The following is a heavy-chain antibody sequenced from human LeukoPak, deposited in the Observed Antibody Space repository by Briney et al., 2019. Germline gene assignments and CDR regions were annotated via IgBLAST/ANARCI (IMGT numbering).Heavy chain of an antibody. CDR1: GFTFSSYA. CDR2: ISYDGSNK. D-gene: IGHD5-18*01. Sequence: GGSLRLSCAAPGFTFSSYAMHWVRQAPGKGLEWVAVISYDGSNKYYADSVKGRFTISRDNSKNTLYLQMNSLRAEDTAVYYCTRDSYPWIQLWFLKYWGQGTLVTVSS. CDR3: TRDSYPWIQLWFLKY. V-gene: IGHV3-30-3*01. J-gene: IGHJ4*02.